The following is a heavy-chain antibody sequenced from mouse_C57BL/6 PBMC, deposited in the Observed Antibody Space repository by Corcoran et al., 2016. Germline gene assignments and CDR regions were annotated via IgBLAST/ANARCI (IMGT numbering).Heavy chain of an antibody. CDR3: ARGITYAMDY. J-gene: IGHJ4*01. V-gene: IGHV1-66*01. Sequence: QVQLQQSGPELVKPGASVKISCKASGYSFTSYYIHWVKQRPGQGLEWIGWIYPGSGNTKYNEKFKGKATLTADTSSSTAYMQLSSLTSEDSAVYYCARGITYAMDYWGQGTSVTVSS. CDR1: GYSFTSYY. D-gene: IGHD2-4*01. CDR2: IYPGSGNT.